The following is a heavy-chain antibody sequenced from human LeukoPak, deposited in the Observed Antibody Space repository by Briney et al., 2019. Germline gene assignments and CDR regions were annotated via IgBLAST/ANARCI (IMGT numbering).Heavy chain of an antibody. CDR3: ARAGGIRTAALDLDY. V-gene: IGHV4-59*01. Sequence: PSQTLSLTCTVSGGSISDYSWSWIRQPPGKGLEWIGNLYYSGSANHNPSLKSRVTISSDTSKNQFSLKLTSVTAADTAVYYCARAGGIRTAALDLDYWGQGTLVTVSS. J-gene: IGHJ4*02. CDR1: GGSISDYS. CDR2: LYYSGSA. D-gene: IGHD6-25*01.